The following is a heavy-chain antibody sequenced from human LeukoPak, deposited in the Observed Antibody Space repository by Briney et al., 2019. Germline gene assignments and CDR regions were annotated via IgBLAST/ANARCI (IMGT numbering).Heavy chain of an antibody. D-gene: IGHD3-10*01. CDR2: ISSSGSTI. CDR1: GFTFSDYY. CDR3: ARAYYYGSGSLYYFDY. J-gene: IGHJ4*02. V-gene: IGHV3-11*01. Sequence: PGGSLRLSCAASGFTFSDYYMSWIRQAPGKGLEWVSYISSSGSTIYYADSVKGRFTISRDNAKNSLYLQMNSLRAEDTAVYYCARAYYYGSGSLYYFDYWGQGTLVTVSS.